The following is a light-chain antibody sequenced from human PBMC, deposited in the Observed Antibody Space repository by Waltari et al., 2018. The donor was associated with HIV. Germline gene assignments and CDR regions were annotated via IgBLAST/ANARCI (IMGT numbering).Light chain of an antibody. CDR2: GAT. J-gene: IGKJ1*01. V-gene: IGKV1-39*01. CDR3: QQSYKSPWT. CDR1: QSIRTH. Sequence: DIQMTQSPSSLSASVGDRVTITCRTSQSIRTHLNWYQQKPGKPTRLLIYGATSFQSGVPERLSGSGSGKDFTLTINARQPEDLATYYCQQSYKSPWTFGQGTKVE.